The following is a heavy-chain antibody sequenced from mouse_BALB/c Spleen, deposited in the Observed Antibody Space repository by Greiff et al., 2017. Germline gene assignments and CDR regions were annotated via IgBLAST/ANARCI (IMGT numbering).Heavy chain of an antibody. Sequence: VHLVESGPGLVAPSQSLSITCTVSGFSLSRYSVHWVRQPPGKGLEWLGMIWGGGSTDYNSALKSRLSISKDNSKRQVVLKMNSLQTDDTAMYYCAIKSKTMMTEGAWFAYWGQGTLVTVSA. V-gene: IGHV2-6-4*01. D-gene: IGHD2-4*01. J-gene: IGHJ3*01. CDR2: IWGGGST. CDR3: AIKSKTMMTEGAWFAY. CDR1: GFSLSRYS.